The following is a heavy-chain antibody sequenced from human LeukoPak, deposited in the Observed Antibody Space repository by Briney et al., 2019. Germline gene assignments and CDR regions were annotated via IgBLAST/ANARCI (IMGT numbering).Heavy chain of an antibody. CDR1: GFTVSSNY. CDR3: AREARFGESMYYFDY. V-gene: IGHV3-53*01. CDR2: IYSGGST. J-gene: IGHJ4*02. Sequence: PGGSLRLSCAASGFTVSSNYMSWVRQAPGKGLEWVSVIYSGGSTYYADSVKGRFTISRDNSKNTLYLQMNSLRAEDTAVHYCAREARFGESMYYFDYWGQGTLVTVSS. D-gene: IGHD3-10*01.